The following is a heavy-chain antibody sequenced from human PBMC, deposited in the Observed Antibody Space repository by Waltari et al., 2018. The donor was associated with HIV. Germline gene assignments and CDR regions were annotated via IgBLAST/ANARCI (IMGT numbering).Heavy chain of an antibody. CDR2: SNIPGTST. CDR3: TRGLWSGYEYYFDS. Sequence: EVQLMESGGGLVQPGGSLRLSCAASGFTFTNYWIHWVRQAPGKGLGGVSRSNIPGTSTDEADSVEGRFTVSRDNAKSTVYLQMNSLRAEDTAVYYCTRGLWSGYEYYFDSWGQGTLVTVSS. J-gene: IGHJ4*02. CDR1: GFTFTNYW. D-gene: IGHD5-12*01. V-gene: IGHV3-74*01.